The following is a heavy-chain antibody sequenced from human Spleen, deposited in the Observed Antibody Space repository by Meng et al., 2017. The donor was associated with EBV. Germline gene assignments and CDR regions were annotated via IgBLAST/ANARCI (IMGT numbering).Heavy chain of an antibody. CDR3: ARGISGLFDY. V-gene: IGHV1-46*01. CDR1: GYIFSTYF. CDR2: VNPSGGGT. D-gene: IGHD6-25*01. J-gene: IGHJ4*02. Sequence: QVQLVKSGSELKKPGASVKISCTASGYIFSTYFIHWIRQAPGQGLEWMGVVNPSGGGTTYTQKFQGKVTTTKDMSTRTVDMELSSLTSEDTAVYYCARGISGLFDYWGQGTLVTVSS.